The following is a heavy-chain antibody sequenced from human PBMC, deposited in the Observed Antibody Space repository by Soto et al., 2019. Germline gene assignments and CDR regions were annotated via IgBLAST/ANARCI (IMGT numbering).Heavy chain of an antibody. Sequence: GGSLRLSCAASGFTFNTYSMHWVRQAPGKGLEWVSSISTTSNYIYYADSMKGRFTVSRDNAKNSLYLQMNSLRAEDTAVYHCARDGSGGFHEYGNFHLDYWGQGTLVTVSS. V-gene: IGHV3-21*01. CDR2: ISTTSNYI. CDR3: ARDGSGGFHEYGNFHLDY. CDR1: GFTFNTYS. D-gene: IGHD4-17*01. J-gene: IGHJ4*01.